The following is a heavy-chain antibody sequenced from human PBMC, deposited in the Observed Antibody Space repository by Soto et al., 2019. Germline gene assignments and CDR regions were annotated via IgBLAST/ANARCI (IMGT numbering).Heavy chain of an antibody. Sequence: EVQLVESGGGFIYPGGSLRLSCAASGLTISNAWMNWVRQAPGKGLEWVGRIKTNTEGGTTDYAAAVKGRFTVSRDDSKNTLYLQMNSLKTEHTAVYYCTTGSVEGVWGKGTSVTVSS. D-gene: IGHD2-15*01. CDR1: GLTISNAW. CDR3: TTGSVEGV. CDR2: IKTNTEGGTT. V-gene: IGHV3-15*07. J-gene: IGHJ6*04.